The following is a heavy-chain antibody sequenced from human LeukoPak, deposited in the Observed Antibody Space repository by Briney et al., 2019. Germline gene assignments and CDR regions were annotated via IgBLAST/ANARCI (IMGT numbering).Heavy chain of an antibody. CDR1: GFTFSSYS. CDR2: ISSSISYI. CDR3: GRDTDFDY. J-gene: IGHJ4*02. V-gene: IGHV3-21*01. Sequence: AGGSLRLSCAASGFTFSSYSMNWVRQAPGKGLEWVSSISSSISYIYYADSVKGRFTISRDNAKNSLYLQMNSLRAEDTAVYYCGRDTDFDYWGQGTLVTVSS.